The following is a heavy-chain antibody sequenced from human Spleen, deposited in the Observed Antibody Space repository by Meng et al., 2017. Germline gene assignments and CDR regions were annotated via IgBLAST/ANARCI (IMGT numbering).Heavy chain of an antibody. J-gene: IGHJ5*02. V-gene: IGHV3-30-3*01. Sequence: QVQLVESGGGVVQPGRSLRLSCAASGFIFRNYAMHWVRQAPGKGLEWVAVISYDGSYKNYADSVKGRFTISRDNSKNTLYLQMNSLRAEDTAMYYCVRDLGVTNWFDPWGQGTLVTVSS. D-gene: IGHD3-16*01. CDR2: ISYDGSYK. CDR1: GFIFRNYA. CDR3: VRDLGVTNWFDP.